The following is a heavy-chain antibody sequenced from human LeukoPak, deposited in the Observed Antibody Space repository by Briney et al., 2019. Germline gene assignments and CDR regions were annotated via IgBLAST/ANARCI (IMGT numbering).Heavy chain of an antibody. J-gene: IGHJ4*02. CDR3: ARGGTEQQLDGFGY. CDR1: GVSISSGGYY. V-gene: IGHV4-31*03. CDR2: IYYSGST. D-gene: IGHD6-13*01. Sequence: PSETLSLTCTVSGVSISSGGYYWSWIRQHPGKGLEWIGYIYYSGSTYYNPSLKGRVTISVDTSKNQFSLKLSSVTAADTAVYYCARGGTEQQLDGFGYWGQGTLVTVSS.